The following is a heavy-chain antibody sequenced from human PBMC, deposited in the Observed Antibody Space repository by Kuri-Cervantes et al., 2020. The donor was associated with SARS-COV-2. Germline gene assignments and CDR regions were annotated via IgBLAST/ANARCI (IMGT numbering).Heavy chain of an antibody. CDR2: IYSGGST. V-gene: IGHV3-53*05. CDR1: GFTVSSNY. CDR3: AKEVVPAATPGDGHFDY. Sequence: GESRKISCAASGFTVSSNYMNWVRQAPGKGLGWISVIYSGGSTYYADSVKGRFTISRDNSKNTLYLQMNSLRAEDTAVYYCAKEVVPAATPGDGHFDYWGQGTLVTVSS. J-gene: IGHJ4*02. D-gene: IGHD2-2*01.